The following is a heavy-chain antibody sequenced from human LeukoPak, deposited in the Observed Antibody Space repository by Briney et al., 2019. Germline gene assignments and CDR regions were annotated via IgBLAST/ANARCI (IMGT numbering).Heavy chain of an antibody. CDR2: IIPIFGTA. Sequence: ASVKVSCTASGATFSSYAISWGRQAPGQGLEWMGGIIPIFGTANYAQKFQGRVTITADESTSTAYMELSSLSSEDTAVYYCARVSLFKVLDYWGQGTLVAVSS. J-gene: IGHJ4*02. V-gene: IGHV1-69*13. CDR1: GATFSSYA. CDR3: ARVSLFKVLDY.